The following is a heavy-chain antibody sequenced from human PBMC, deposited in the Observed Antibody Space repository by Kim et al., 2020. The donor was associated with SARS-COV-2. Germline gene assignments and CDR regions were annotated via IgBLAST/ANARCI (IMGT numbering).Heavy chain of an antibody. D-gene: IGHD3-9*01. Sequence: SVKVSCKASGFTFTSSAVQWVRQARGQRLEWIGWIVVGSGNTNYAQKFQERVTITRDMSTSTAYMELSSLRSEDTAVYYCAADLRLRYFDWYDPNYYYYGMDVWGQGTTVTVSS. CDR1: GFTFTSSA. J-gene: IGHJ6*02. V-gene: IGHV1-58*01. CDR3: AADLRLRYFDWYDPNYYYYGMDV. CDR2: IVVGSGNT.